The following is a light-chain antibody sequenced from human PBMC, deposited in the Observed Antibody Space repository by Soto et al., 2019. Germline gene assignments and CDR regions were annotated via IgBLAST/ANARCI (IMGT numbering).Light chain of an antibody. CDR2: GAS. CDR3: QQAHGT. Sequence: DIQMTQSPSSLSASVGDRVTITCRASPGISDYLSWFQQRPGKAPKLLIYGASTLQSGVPSRFSGSGSGTYFTLTISSLQPEDFATYYCQQAHGTFGQGTRLEIK. CDR1: PGISDY. J-gene: IGKJ5*01. V-gene: IGKV1-39*01.